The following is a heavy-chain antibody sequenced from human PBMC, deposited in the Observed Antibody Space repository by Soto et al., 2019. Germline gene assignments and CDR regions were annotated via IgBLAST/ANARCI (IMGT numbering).Heavy chain of an antibody. CDR2: IYYGGTT. Sequence: EVQLVESGGGLVQPGGSLRISCAASGLTVSTNYMSWVRQAPGKGLEWVSIIYYGGTTYYADSVKGRCTISRDDSKNTLYLKMRSLRAEDTAVYYCARDYDTSRGDWAYYGIDVWGQGTTVTVSS. J-gene: IGHJ6*02. D-gene: IGHD3-9*01. CDR3: ARDYDTSRGDWAYYGIDV. V-gene: IGHV3-66*01. CDR1: GLTVSTNY.